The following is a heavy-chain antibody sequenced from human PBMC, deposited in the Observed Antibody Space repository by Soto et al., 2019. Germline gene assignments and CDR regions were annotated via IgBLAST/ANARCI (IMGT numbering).Heavy chain of an antibody. Sequence: GGSLRLSCVASGFTLSDYYVDWVRQAPGKGLEWVGRTRDKPNSYTTEYAASVEGRFTISRDGSKNSLYLQLNSLNTEDTAVYYCGRGGYRHYSAYYYYALDLWGQGTTVTVSS. D-gene: IGHD4-4*01. J-gene: IGHJ6*02. V-gene: IGHV3-72*01. CDR1: GFTLSDYY. CDR3: GRGGYRHYSAYYYYALDL. CDR2: TRDKPNSYTT.